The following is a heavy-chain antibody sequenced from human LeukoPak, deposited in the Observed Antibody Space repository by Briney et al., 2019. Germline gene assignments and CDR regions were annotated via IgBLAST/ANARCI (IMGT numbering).Heavy chain of an antibody. CDR3: AKSPPVAGNYYYGMDV. Sequence: SGGSLRLSCAASGFTFSSYAMSWVRQAPGKGLEWVSAISGSGGSTYYADSVKGRFIISRDNSKNTLYLQMNSLRAEDTAVYYCAKSPPVAGNYYYGMDVWGQGTTVTVSS. CDR1: GFTFSSYA. D-gene: IGHD6-19*01. V-gene: IGHV3-23*01. CDR2: ISGSGGST. J-gene: IGHJ6*02.